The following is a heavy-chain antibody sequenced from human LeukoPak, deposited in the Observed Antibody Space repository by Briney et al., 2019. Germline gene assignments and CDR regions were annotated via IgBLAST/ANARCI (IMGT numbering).Heavy chain of an antibody. CDR3: ARDMGGIVVVPADGYFDY. CDR2: IKQDGSEK. J-gene: IGHJ4*02. D-gene: IGHD2-2*01. V-gene: IGHV3-7*03. Sequence: PGGSLRLSCVASGFTFSSYWMSWVRQAPGEGLEWVANIKQDGSEKYYVDSVKGRFTISRDNAKNSLYLQMNSLRAEDTAVYYCARDMGGIVVVPADGYFDYWGQGTLVTVSS. CDR1: GFTFSSYW.